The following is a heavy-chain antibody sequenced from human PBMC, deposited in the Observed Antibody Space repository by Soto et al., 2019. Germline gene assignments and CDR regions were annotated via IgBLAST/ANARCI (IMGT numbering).Heavy chain of an antibody. J-gene: IGHJ2*01. CDR3: ARDRRDGYNYLDWYFDL. D-gene: IGHD5-12*01. V-gene: IGHV4-59*01. Sequence: LSLTCTVSGGSISSYYWSWIRRPPGKGLEWIGYIYYSGSTNYNPSLKSRVTISVDTSKNQFSLKLSSVTAADTAVYYCARDRRDGYNYLDWYFDLWGRGTLVTVSS. CDR1: GGSISSYY. CDR2: IYYSGST.